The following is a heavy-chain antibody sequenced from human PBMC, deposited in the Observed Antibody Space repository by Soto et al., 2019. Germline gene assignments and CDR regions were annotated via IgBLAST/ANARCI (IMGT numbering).Heavy chain of an antibody. V-gene: IGHV4-59*08. CDR3: ARRRYAAWAFAY. CDR1: GGSISGYY. J-gene: IGHJ4*02. CDR2: IHYSGST. Sequence: QVQLQESGPGLVKPSETLSLTCFVSGGSISGYYGSWVRQPPGKGLEWIGYIHYSGSTTYNSSLKGRVTMSVDTSKNQFSLKLSSVTAADTAVYYCARRRYAAWAFAYWGQGTLVTVSS. D-gene: IGHD3-9*01.